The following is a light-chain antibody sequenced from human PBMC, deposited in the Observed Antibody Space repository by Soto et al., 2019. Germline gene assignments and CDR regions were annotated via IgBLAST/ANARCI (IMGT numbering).Light chain of an antibody. V-gene: IGLV1-40*01. CDR2: DNT. CDR3: QSFDISLSAAA. Sequence: QSGLTQPPSASGAPGQRVTISCTGNSSNIGAGYDVHWYQQLPGTAPKLLIYDNTNRPSGVPDRFSASRSGTSASLAITGLQADDEADYYCQSFDISLSAAAIGGGTKVTVL. J-gene: IGLJ2*01. CDR1: SSNIGAGYD.